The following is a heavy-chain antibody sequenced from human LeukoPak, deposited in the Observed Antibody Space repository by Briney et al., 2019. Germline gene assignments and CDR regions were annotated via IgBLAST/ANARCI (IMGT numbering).Heavy chain of an antibody. CDR1: GFTFTDYF. Sequence: GGSLRLSCVASGFTFTDYFMSWVRQAPGKGLEWVASIKHNGGEKYYVDSVRGRFTISRDNAKNSLYLEMSSLRVEDTAVYYCARDRGWRSSGYYLYHFDYWGQGTLVTFAS. D-gene: IGHD3-22*01. CDR2: IKHNGGEK. CDR3: ARDRGWRSSGYYLYHFDY. V-gene: IGHV3-7*01. J-gene: IGHJ4*02.